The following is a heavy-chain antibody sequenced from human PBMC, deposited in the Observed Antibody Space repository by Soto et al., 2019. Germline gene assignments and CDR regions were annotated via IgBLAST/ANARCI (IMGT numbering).Heavy chain of an antibody. CDR2: ITRSSSYI. CDR3: ASDDGWVILDP. D-gene: IGHD1-26*01. V-gene: IGHV3-21*06. Sequence: EVQLVESGGGPVKPGGSLRLSCAASGFAFNTYSMNWVRQAPGKGLEWVAFITRSSSYIYYADTVRGRFTLSRDNAKNSLYLQMNSLRAEDTAIYYCASDDGWVILDPWGQGALVTVSS. CDR1: GFAFNTYS. J-gene: IGHJ5*02.